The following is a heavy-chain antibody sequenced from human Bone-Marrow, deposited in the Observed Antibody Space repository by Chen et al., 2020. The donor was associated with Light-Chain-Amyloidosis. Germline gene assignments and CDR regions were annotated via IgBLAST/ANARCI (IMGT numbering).Heavy chain of an antibody. J-gene: IGHJ6*02. Sequence: QVQLQESGPGLVKPPETLSLTCTVSGGSISSTNYYWAWIRQPPGKGLEWIGNIFYRGYTYYYPSLNSRVTMAVDTSKSLFSLRLSSVTAADTAVYYCARHDRLAASGGYYHYGMDVWGQGTSVTVSS. D-gene: IGHD6-13*01. CDR2: IFYRGYT. V-gene: IGHV4-39*01. CDR3: ARHDRLAASGGYYHYGMDV. CDR1: GGSISSTNYY.